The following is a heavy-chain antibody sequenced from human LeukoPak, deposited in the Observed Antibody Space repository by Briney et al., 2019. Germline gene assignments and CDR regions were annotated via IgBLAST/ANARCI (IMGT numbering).Heavy chain of an antibody. D-gene: IGHD6-13*01. Sequence: PGGSLRLSCAASGFTFSNYGMHWVRQAPGKGLEWVAFIRYDGTNKYYADSVKGRFTISRDNSKNTLYLQMNSLRAEDTTVYYCAKARGDGSSWKIIDYWGQGTLVTVSS. V-gene: IGHV3-30*02. CDR1: GFTFSNYG. CDR2: IRYDGTNK. J-gene: IGHJ4*02. CDR3: AKARGDGSSWKIIDY.